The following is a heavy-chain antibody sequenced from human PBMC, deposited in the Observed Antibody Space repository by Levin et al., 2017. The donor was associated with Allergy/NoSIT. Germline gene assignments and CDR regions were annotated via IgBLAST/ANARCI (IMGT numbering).Heavy chain of an antibody. CDR3: ARYYYGSGNNEYFDY. V-gene: IGHV4-59*01. CDR1: GGSITSNY. J-gene: IGHJ4*02. Sequence: SETLSLTCTISGGSITSNYWSWIRQPPGRGLEWIGYSDYTGSTNYNPSLKSRVSISVDTPKNQLSLKLSSVTAADTAVYFCARYYYGSGNNEYFDYWGQGTLVTVSS. D-gene: IGHD3-10*01. CDR2: SDYTGST.